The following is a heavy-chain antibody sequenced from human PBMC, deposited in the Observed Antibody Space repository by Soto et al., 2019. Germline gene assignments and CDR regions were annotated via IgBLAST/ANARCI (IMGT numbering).Heavy chain of an antibody. CDR2: IRSKANSYAT. CDR1: GFTFSGSA. D-gene: IGHD2-21*02. J-gene: IGHJ4*02. Sequence: GSLRLSCAASGFTFSGSAMHWVRQASGKGLEWVGRIRSKANSYATAYAASVKGRFTISRDDSKNTAYLQMNSLKTEDTAVYYCTSSGGNSFSYWGQGTLVTVSS. CDR3: TSSGGNSFSY. V-gene: IGHV3-73*01.